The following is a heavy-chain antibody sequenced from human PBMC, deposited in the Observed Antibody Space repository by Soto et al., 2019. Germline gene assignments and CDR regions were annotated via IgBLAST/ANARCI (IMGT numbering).Heavy chain of an antibody. J-gene: IGHJ5*02. CDR1: EGSFSRGDYS. Sequence: QVHLQESGPGLVKPSQTMSLTCPVSEGSFSRGDYSWGWIRQPPGKGLEWIGNIYHSGSTYYNPSLKSRVTISVDTSKNQFSLKLSSVTAADTAVYYCARERPDGARLDPWGQGTLVTVSS. V-gene: IGHV4-30-4*01. D-gene: IGHD6-6*01. CDR2: IYHSGST. CDR3: ARERPDGARLDP.